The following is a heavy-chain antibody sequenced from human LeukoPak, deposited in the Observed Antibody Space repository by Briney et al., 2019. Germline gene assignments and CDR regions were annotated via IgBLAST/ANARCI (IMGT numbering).Heavy chain of an antibody. D-gene: IGHD5-18*01. V-gene: IGHV1-2*02. J-gene: IGHJ4*02. CDR3: GKSEYTYGLNS. CDR1: GYTFTDYY. Sequence: GASVKVSCKASGYTFTDYYIHWVRQAPGQGLEWMGWINPKNGGTKFPRKFQDRVTMTRDTSISTVYMQLSSLTSDDTAIYYCGKSEYTYGLNSWGQGTLVTVSS. CDR2: INPKNGGT.